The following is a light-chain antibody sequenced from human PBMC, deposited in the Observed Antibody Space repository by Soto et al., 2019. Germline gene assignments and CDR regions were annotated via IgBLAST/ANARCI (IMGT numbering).Light chain of an antibody. CDR1: QSISSW. CDR3: QQYNDNWT. CDR2: KAS. V-gene: IGKV1-5*03. J-gene: IGKJ1*01. Sequence: DIQMTQSPSTLSASVGDIVTITCRASQSISSWLAWYQQKPGKAPKLLIYKASTLQSGVPSRFSGSGSGTEFTLAISSLQPDDSATYYCQQYNDNWTFGQGTKV.